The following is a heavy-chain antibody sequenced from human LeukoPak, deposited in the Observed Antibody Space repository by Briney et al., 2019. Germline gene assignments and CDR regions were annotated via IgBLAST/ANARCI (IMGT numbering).Heavy chain of an antibody. V-gene: IGHV4-34*01. CDR2: INHSGST. CDR1: GGSFSGYY. J-gene: IGHJ5*02. D-gene: IGHD6-13*01. CDR3: ARPRDEGIAAAGTPYNWFDP. Sequence: PSETLSLTCAVYGGSFSGYYWSWIRQPPGKGLEWIGEINHSGSTNYNPSLKSRVTISVDTSKNQFSLKLSSVTAADTAVYYCARPRDEGIAAAGTPYNWFDPWGQGTLVTVSS.